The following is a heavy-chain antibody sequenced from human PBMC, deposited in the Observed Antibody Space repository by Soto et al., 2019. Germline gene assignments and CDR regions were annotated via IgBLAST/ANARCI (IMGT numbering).Heavy chain of an antibody. V-gene: IGHV3-21*06. CDR1: GFPFRAYN. CDR2: ITSKYGQT. CDR3: ASARLAGQELVIPWFEP. Sequence: GGSLRLSCVSSGFPFRAYNMNWVRQAPGKGLEWISSITSKYGQTYYAESVKGRFTISRDNAKNSLYLEMNSLGAWDKAVSYCASARLAGQELVIPWFEPWGRGTLVTVSS. J-gene: IGHJ5*02. D-gene: IGHD3-16*02.